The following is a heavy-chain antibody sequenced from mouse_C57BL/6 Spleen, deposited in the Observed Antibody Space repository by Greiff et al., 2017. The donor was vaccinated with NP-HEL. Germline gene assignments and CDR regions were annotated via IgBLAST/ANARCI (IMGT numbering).Heavy chain of an antibody. CDR2: ISSGSSTI. CDR3: ARNYEAMDY. D-gene: IGHD2-4*01. J-gene: IGHJ4*01. Sequence: EVMLVESGGGLVKPGGSLKLSCAASGFTFSDYGMHWVRQAPEKGLEWVAYISSGSSTIYYADTVKGRFTIYRDNTNNTLFLKMTSLRSEDTDMYYCARNYEAMDYWGQGTSVTVSS. V-gene: IGHV5-17*01. CDR1: GFTFSDYG.